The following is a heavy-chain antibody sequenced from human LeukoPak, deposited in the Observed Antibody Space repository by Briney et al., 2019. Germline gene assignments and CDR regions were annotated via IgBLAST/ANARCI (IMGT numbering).Heavy chain of an antibody. CDR3: ARGPPTDYYDSSGFYYVFDY. CDR1: GGSVSSGSYY. Sequence: SETLSLTCIVSGGSVSSGSYYWSWIRQPPGKGLEWIGEINHSGSTNYNPSLKSRVTISVDTSKNQFSLKLSSVTAADTAVYFCARGPPTDYYDSSGFYYVFDYWGQGTLVTVSS. V-gene: IGHV4-61*01. CDR2: INHSGST. J-gene: IGHJ4*02. D-gene: IGHD3-22*01.